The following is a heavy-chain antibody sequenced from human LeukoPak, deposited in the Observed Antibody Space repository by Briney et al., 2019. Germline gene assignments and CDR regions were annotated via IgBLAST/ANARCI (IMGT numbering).Heavy chain of an antibody. CDR1: GFTFSSYG. D-gene: IGHD3-16*01. CDR2: IWFDGSNK. V-gene: IGHV3-33*08. Sequence: TGGSLRLSCAASGFTFSSYGMHWVRQAPGKGLEWVAVIWFDGSNKYYAESVKGRFTISRDNSKDTLYLEMNNVRAEDTAVYYCARAVGPFDYWGQRILVTVSS. CDR3: ARAVGPFDY. J-gene: IGHJ4*02.